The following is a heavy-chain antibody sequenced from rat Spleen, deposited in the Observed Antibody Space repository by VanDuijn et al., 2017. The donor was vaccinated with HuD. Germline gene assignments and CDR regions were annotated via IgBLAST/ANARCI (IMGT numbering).Heavy chain of an antibody. CDR1: GFSLTSYG. D-gene: IGHD1-4*01. Sequence: QVQLKESGPGLVQPSQTLSLTCTVSGFSLTSYGVTWVRQPPGKGLEWIGEIWGGGTLHYNPALNSRLIISRDTSKSQVYLKMNSLQSEDTAIYFCVRERVPGFAFYFDYWGQGVMVTVSS. CDR2: IWGGGTL. CDR3: VRERVPGFAFYFDY. V-gene: IGHV2-15*01. J-gene: IGHJ2*01.